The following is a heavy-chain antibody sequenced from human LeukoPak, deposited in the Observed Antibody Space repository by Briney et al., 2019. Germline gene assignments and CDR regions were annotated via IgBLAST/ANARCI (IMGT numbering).Heavy chain of an antibody. J-gene: IGHJ5*02. V-gene: IGHV3-23*01. CDR2: ISGSGGST. D-gene: IGHD2-2*02. CDR1: GFTFSSYA. CDR3: AKDARVVPAAIGVWFDP. Sequence: GGSLRLSCAASGFTFSSYAMSWVRQAPGKGLEWVSAISGSGGSTYYADSVKGRFTISRDNSKNTLYLQMNSLRAEDTAVYYCAKDARVVPAAIGVWFDPWGQGTLVTVSS.